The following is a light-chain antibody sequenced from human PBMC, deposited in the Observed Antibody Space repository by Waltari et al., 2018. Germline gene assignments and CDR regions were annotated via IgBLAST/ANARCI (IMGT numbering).Light chain of an antibody. CDR1: QSLLHSNGNNY. CDR2: LGS. V-gene: IGKV2-28*01. CDR3: MQALQAPRT. Sequence: EIVMTQSPLSLPVTPGESDSISCRSSQSLLHSNGNNYFDWYLQKQGQSPQLLIYLGSNRASGVPDRFSGSGSGTDFTLKISRVEAEDVGVYYCMQALQAPRTFGQGTKVEIK. J-gene: IGKJ1*01.